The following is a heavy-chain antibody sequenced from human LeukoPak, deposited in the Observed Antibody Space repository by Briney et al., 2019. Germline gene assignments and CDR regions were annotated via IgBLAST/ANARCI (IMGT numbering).Heavy chain of an antibody. D-gene: IGHD2-15*01. CDR2: ISGSGGST. Sequence: PGESLRLSCSASGFTFSSNAMSWVRQAPGKGLEWVSAISGSGGSTYYADSVKGRFTISRDNSKNTLYLQMNSLRAEDTALYYCAKYLYSVSYYGMDVWGQGTTVTVSS. V-gene: IGHV3-23*01. CDR1: GFTFSSNA. J-gene: IGHJ6*02. CDR3: AKYLYSVSYYGMDV.